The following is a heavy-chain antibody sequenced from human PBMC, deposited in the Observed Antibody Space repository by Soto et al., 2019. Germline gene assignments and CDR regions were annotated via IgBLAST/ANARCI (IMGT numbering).Heavy chain of an antibody. Sequence: EVQLVESGGGLVKPGGSLRLSCAASGFTFSSYSMNWVRQAPGKGLEWVSSISSSSSYIYYADSVKGRFTISRDNAKNSLYLQMNSLRAEDTAVYYCARDAIPLAYCGRFDPWGQGTLVTVSS. D-gene: IGHD2-21*01. CDR2: ISSSSSYI. V-gene: IGHV3-21*01. J-gene: IGHJ5*02. CDR3: ARDAIPLAYCGRFDP. CDR1: GFTFSSYS.